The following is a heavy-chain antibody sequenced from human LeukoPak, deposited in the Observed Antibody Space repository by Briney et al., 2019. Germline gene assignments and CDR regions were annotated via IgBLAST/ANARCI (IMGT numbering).Heavy chain of an antibody. D-gene: IGHD3-3*01. V-gene: IGHV1-8*03. J-gene: IGHJ4*02. CDR3: ARVGDFWSGYYLVDS. CDR2: MNPNSGNT. Sequence: ASVKVSCKASGYTFTSYDINWVRQATGQGLEWMGWMNPNSGNTGYAQKFQGRVTITRNTSISTAYMELSSLRSEDTAVYYCARVGDFWSGYYLVDSWGQGTLVTVSS. CDR1: GYTFTSYD.